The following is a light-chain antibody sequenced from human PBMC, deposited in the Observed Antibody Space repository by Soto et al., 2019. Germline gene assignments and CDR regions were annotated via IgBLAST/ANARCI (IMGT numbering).Light chain of an antibody. V-gene: IGKV1-5*01. J-gene: IGKJ1*01. CDR1: QTISNW. CDR2: DAS. CDR3: QHYNSYSST. Sequence: DIQMTQSPSTLSAYVGDRVTITCRASQTISNWLAWYQQKPGKAPKLLIYDASILESGVPSRFSGSGSGTEFTLTISSLQPDDFAAYYCQHYNSYSSTFGQGTKVDIK.